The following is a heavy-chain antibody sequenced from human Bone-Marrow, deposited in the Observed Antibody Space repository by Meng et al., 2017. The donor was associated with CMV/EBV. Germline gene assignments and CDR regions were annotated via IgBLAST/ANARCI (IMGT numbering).Heavy chain of an antibody. D-gene: IGHD2-2*03. V-gene: IGHV3-33*01. CDR2: IWYDGRNE. CDR3: AMDGAV. CDR1: GFIFSNLA. Sequence: LSLTCVASGFIFSNLAMHWVRQAPGKGLEWVAVIWYDGRNEYYIDTVKGRFTISRDNSKNMLYLEMNSLTTEDSAVYYCAMDGAVWGQGTLVTVSS. J-gene: IGHJ1*01.